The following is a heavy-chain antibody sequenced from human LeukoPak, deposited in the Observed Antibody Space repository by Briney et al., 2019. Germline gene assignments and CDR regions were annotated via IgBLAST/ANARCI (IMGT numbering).Heavy chain of an antibody. CDR2: TSYSGNT. Sequence: PSETLSLTCTVSDDSISSYYWSWIRQPPGKGLEWTGYTSYSGNTNHNPSLKSRVTVSLDTSKNQFSLKVNSVTAADTAVYYCARHLSSSGNGFQYWGQGTLVTVSS. CDR3: ARHLSSSGNGFQY. J-gene: IGHJ1*01. V-gene: IGHV4-59*08. D-gene: IGHD6-25*01. CDR1: DDSISSYY.